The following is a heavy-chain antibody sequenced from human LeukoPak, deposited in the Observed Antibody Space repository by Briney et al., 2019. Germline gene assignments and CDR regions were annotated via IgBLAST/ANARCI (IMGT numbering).Heavy chain of an antibody. J-gene: IGHJ4*02. D-gene: IGHD2-21*01. Sequence: GRSLRLSCAASGFTFSSYAMHWVRQAPGKGLEWVAVISYDGSNKYCADSVKGRFTISRDNSKNTLYLQMNSLRAEDTAVYYCARAPPSAKGLHDYWGQGTLVTVSS. V-gene: IGHV3-30-3*01. CDR3: ARAPPSAKGLHDY. CDR1: GFTFSSYA. CDR2: ISYDGSNK.